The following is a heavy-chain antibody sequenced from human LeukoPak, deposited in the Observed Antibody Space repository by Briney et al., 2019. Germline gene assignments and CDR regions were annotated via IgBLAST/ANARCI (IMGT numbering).Heavy chain of an antibody. CDR2: IYYSGST. J-gene: IGHJ2*01. D-gene: IGHD5-24*01. CDR3: ARGIWEMATIPYWYFDI. V-gene: IGHV4-59*12. Sequence: SETLSLTCTVSGGSISSYYWSWIRQPPGKGLEWIGCIYYSGSTNYNPSLKSRVTISVDTSKNQFSLKLSSVTAADTALYYCARGIWEMATIPYWYFDIWGRGTLVTVSS. CDR1: GGSISSYY.